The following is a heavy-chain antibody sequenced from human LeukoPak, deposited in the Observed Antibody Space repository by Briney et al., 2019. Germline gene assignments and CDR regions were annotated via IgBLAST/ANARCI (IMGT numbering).Heavy chain of an antibody. CDR1: GFTFDDCA. CDR2: ISGDGGGT. J-gene: IGHJ4*02. D-gene: IGHD1-26*01. V-gene: IGHV3-43*02. Sequence: PGGSLRLSCAASGFTFDDCAMHWVRQAPGKGLEWVSLISGDGGGTYYVDSVKGRFTISRDNSKNSLYLQMNSLRTEDTALYYCAKARVGSKWDSVDYWGQGILVTVSS. CDR3: AKARVGSKWDSVDY.